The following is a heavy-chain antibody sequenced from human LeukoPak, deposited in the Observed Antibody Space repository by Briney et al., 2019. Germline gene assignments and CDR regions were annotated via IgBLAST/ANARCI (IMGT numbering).Heavy chain of an antibody. CDR2: INCDGSSI. V-gene: IGHV3-74*03. D-gene: IGHD3-10*01. Sequence: PGGSLRLSCVASGFPFSRYWMHWVRRAPGKGLVWVTRINCDGSSITYADSVKGRFTISRDNAKNTVYLQMTSLSVEDTAVYYCGRGSVVADYWGQGALVTVSS. CDR3: GRGSVVADY. CDR1: GFPFSRYW. J-gene: IGHJ4*02.